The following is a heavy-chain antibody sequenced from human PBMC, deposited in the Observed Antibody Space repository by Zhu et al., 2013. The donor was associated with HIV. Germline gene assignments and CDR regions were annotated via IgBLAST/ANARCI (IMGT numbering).Heavy chain of an antibody. CDR1: GYTFTDYY. J-gene: IGHJ3*02. V-gene: IGHV1-2*02. CDR3: ARDRVVTAVSGDAFDM. Sequence: QVQLVQSGAEVKKPGASVKVSCKASGYTFTDYYMHWVRQAPGQGLEWMGWVHPNSGGVNYAQKFQGRVTMTWDTSISTAYMELSRLRSDDTAVYYCARDRVVTAVSGDAFDMWGQGTMVTVSP. CDR2: VHPNSGGV. D-gene: IGHD2-21*02.